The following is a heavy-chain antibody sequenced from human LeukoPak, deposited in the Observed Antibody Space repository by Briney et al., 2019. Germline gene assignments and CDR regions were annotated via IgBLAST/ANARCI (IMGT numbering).Heavy chain of an antibody. CDR1: GGSFSGYY. V-gene: IGHV4-34*01. Sequence: SETLSLTCAVYGGSFSGYYWSWIRQPPGKGLEWIGEINHSGSTNYNPSLKSRVTISVDTSKNQFSLKLSSVTAADTAVYYCARVPYYDSSGYYGPPDDWGQGTLVTVSS. CDR2: INHSGST. D-gene: IGHD3-22*01. J-gene: IGHJ4*02. CDR3: ARVPYYDSSGYYGPPDD.